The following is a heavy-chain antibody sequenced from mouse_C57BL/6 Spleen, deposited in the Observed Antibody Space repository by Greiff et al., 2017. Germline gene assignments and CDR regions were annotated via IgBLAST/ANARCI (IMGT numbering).Heavy chain of an antibody. V-gene: IGHV1-80*01. CDR1: GYAFSSYW. J-gene: IGHJ2*01. CDR3: VRGVCYGIYGDY. D-gene: IGHD2-1*01. Sequence: QVQLQQSGAELVKPGASVKISCKASGYAFSSYWMNWVKQRPGKGLEWIGQIYPGDGDTNYNGKFKGKATLTADKSSSTAYMQLSSLTSEYSAVYFCVRGVCYGIYGDYWGQGTTLTVSS. CDR2: IYPGDGDT.